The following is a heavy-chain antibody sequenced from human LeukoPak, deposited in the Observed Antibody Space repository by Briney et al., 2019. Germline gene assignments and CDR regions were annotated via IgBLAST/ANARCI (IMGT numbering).Heavy chain of an antibody. CDR3: DKDVSESGDAFDI. CDR1: GFTFDDYA. V-gene: IGHV3-43*02. CDR2: ISGDGDNT. Sequence: GGSLRLSCAASGFTFDDYAMHWVRQAPGKGLDWVSLISGDGDNTYYADSVKGRFTISRDNSKNSLYLQMKRLRTEDTALYYCDKDVSESGDAFDIWGRGTMVTVSS. D-gene: IGHD3-3*01. J-gene: IGHJ3*02.